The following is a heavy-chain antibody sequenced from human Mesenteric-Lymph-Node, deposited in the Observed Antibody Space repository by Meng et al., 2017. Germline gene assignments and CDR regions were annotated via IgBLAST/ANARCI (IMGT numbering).Heavy chain of an antibody. CDR1: GCSISSSSYY. CDR2: IYYTGST. V-gene: IGHV4-39*07. J-gene: IGHJ3*02. Sequence: SETLSLTCTVSGCSISSSSYYWGWIRQPPGKGLEWIGSIYYTGSTYYNPSVKSRVTISVDTSKNRFSLKLSSVTAADTAVYYCARDPRYGSGSNAFDIWGQGTMVTVSS. CDR3: ARDPRYGSGSNAFDI. D-gene: IGHD3-10*01.